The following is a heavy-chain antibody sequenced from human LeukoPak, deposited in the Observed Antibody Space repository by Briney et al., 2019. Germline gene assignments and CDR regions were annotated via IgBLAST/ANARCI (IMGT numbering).Heavy chain of an antibody. D-gene: IGHD3-10*01. Sequence: SQTLSLTCAISGDSVSSNSAAWNWIGQSPSRGLEWLGRTYYRSKWYNDYAVSVKSRITINPDTSKNQFSLKLSSVTAADTAVYYCASPSALLWFGEVAFDIWGQGTMVTVSS. V-gene: IGHV6-1*01. J-gene: IGHJ3*02. CDR3: ASPSALLWFGEVAFDI. CDR1: GDSVSSNSAA. CDR2: TYYRSKWYN.